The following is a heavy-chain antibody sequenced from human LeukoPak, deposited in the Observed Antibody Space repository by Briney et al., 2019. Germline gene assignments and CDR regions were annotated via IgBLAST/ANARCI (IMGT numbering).Heavy chain of an antibody. CDR3: ARGYRGGSYAAPAKSRPIRSLSFDY. Sequence: SSETLSLTCNVSGVSISSSSYYWGWIRQPPGKGLEWIGEVNHSGSTNYNPSLKSRVTISVDTSKNQFSLKLSSVTAADTAVYYCARGYRGGSYAAPAKSRPIRSLSFDYWGQGTLVTVSS. J-gene: IGHJ4*02. CDR1: GVSISSSSYY. V-gene: IGHV4-39*07. D-gene: IGHD1-26*01. CDR2: VNHSGST.